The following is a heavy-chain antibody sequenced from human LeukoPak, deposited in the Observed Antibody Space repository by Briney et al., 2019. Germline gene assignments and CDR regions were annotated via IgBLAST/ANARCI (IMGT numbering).Heavy chain of an antibody. V-gene: IGHV1-69*13. D-gene: IGHD4-17*01. J-gene: IGHJ4*02. CDR3: ARAPNYGDYGNFDY. CDR1: GGTFSSYA. CDR2: IIPIFGTA. Sequence: SVKVSCKASGGTFSSYAISWVRQAPGQGLEWMGGIIPIFGTANYAQKFQGRVTTTADESTSTAYMELSSLRSEDTAVYYCARAPNYGDYGNFDYWGQGTLVTVSS.